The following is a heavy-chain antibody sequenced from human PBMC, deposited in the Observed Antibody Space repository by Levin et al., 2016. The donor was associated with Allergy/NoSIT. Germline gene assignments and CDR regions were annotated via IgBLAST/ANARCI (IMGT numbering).Heavy chain of an antibody. J-gene: IGHJ4*02. V-gene: IGHV3-30*18. D-gene: IGHD3-22*01. CDR2: IASDGGNK. CDR3: AKRHYYGSRGYDLDS. Sequence: LSLTCAASGFDFSDCGMHWFRQAPGKGLEWVAIIASDGGNKYYRDSVKGRFTISRDNSKSRLYLQMNSLREDDTAVYYCAKRHYYGSRGYDLDSWGQGTLVTVSS. CDR1: GFDFSDCG.